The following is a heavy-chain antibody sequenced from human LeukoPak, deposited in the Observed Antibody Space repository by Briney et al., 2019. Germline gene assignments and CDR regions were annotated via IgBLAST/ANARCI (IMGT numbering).Heavy chain of an antibody. J-gene: IGHJ6*03. CDR1: GFTFSSYS. Sequence: GSLRLSCAASGFTFSSYSMNWGRQPPGKGLEWIGSIYYSGSTYYNPSLKSRVTISVGTSKNQFSLKLSSVTAADTAVYYCARGYGELLEEVVYYYYYMDVWGKGTTVTVSS. V-gene: IGHV4-39*07. CDR2: IYYSGST. CDR3: ARGYGELLEEVVYYYYYMDV. D-gene: IGHD3-10*01.